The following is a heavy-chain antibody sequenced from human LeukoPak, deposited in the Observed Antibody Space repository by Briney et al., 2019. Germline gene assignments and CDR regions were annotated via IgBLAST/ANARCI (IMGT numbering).Heavy chain of an antibody. CDR1: GFTFNTYS. J-gene: IGHJ4*02. D-gene: IGHD7-27*01. Sequence: GGSLRLSCAASGFTFNTYSMNWVRQAPGKGLEWLSYVKSGNYDIQYADSVTGRFTVSRDSATNSLYLQMNDLKAEDTAVYYCARDSAWAFDYWGQGSLVTVSS. CDR3: ARDSAWAFDY. V-gene: IGHV3-48*01. CDR2: VKSGNYDI.